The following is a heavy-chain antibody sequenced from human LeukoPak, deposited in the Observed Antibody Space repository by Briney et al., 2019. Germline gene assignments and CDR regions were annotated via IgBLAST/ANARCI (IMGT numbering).Heavy chain of an antibody. CDR2: INWNGGST. D-gene: IGHD6-6*01. J-gene: IGHJ4*02. CDR3: ARVAGGRVAARPFDY. V-gene: IGHV3-20*01. CDR1: GFTFDDYG. Sequence: GGSLRLSCAASGFTFDDYGMSWVRQAPGKGLEWVSGINWNGGSTGYADSVKGRFTISRDNAKNSLYLQMNSLRAEDTALYHCARVAGGRVAARPFDYWGQGTLVTVSP.